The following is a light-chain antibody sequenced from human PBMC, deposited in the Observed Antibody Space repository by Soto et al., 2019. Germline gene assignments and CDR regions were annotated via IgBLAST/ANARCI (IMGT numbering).Light chain of an antibody. Sequence: QSVLTQPASVSDSPGQSITISCTGTSSDVGGSNFVSWYQQHPGKPPKLIIYDVANRPSGVSNRFSGSKSGSTASLIISRLQTEDEADYYCVSYTSSTTDVFGTGNKVTVL. V-gene: IGLV2-14*03. J-gene: IGLJ1*01. CDR3: VSYTSSTTDV. CDR1: SSDVGGSNF. CDR2: DVA.